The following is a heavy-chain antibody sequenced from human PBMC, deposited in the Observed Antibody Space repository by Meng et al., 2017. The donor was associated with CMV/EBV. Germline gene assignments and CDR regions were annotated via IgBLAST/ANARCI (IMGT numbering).Heavy chain of an antibody. D-gene: IGHD2-15*01. V-gene: IGHV4-38-2*02. CDR3: ARDDCSGGSCYGY. CDR2: IYHSGST. Sequence: GSLRLSCTVSGYSISSGYYWGWIRQPPGKGLEWIGSIYHSGSTYYNPSLKSRVTISVDTSKNQFSPKLSSVTAADTAVYYCARDDCSGGSCYGYWGQGTLVTVSS. CDR1: GYSISSGYY. J-gene: IGHJ4*02.